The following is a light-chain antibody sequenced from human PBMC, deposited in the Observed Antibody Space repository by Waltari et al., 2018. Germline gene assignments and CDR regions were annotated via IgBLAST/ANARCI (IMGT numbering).Light chain of an antibody. V-gene: IGLV3-27*01. J-gene: IGLJ2*01. CDR2: KDT. CDR3: YAAADNDLGV. Sequence: SFELTQTSSLSVSPGQTVRITCSGDVLANKYARWFQQKPRQAPIRMISKDTERPSGIPGRFSGSSSCTTVTLTISGAQVEDEADYDCYAAADNDLGVFGGGTKLTVL. CDR1: VLANKY.